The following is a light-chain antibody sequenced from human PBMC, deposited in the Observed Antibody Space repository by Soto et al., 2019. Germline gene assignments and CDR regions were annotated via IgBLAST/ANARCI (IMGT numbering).Light chain of an antibody. V-gene: IGKV1-5*03. Sequence: DIQMTQSPSTLSASVGDRVTITCRASQSISSWLAWYQQKPGKAPNLLIYKASSLESGVPSRFSGSGSWREFTLTVSSLQPDDFATYYCQQYDSYPLTFGGGTKVEIK. CDR1: QSISSW. CDR3: QQYDSYPLT. CDR2: KAS. J-gene: IGKJ4*01.